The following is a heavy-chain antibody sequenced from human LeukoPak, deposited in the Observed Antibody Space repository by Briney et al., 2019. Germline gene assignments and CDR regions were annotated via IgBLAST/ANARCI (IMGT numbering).Heavy chain of an antibody. Sequence: GASVKVSCKVSGYTFTGYYLHWVRQAPGQGLEWMGRINPSSGGTNYRQKFQGRVTMTRDTSINTAYMDLSSLRSDDTAVYYCARGPSGSDYWGQGTLVIVSS. CDR3: ARGPSGSDY. V-gene: IGHV1-2*06. D-gene: IGHD3-10*01. CDR1: GYTFTGYY. CDR2: INPSSGGT. J-gene: IGHJ4*02.